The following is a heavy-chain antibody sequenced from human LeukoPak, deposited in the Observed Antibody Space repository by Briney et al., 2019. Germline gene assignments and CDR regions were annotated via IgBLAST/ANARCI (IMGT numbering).Heavy chain of an antibody. Sequence: GGPLGLSCAASGFTFSSYGMHWVRRAPGKGLEWVAVISYDGSNKYYADSVKGRFTISRDNSKNTLYLQMNSLRAEDTAVYYCAKEGDYGDYFFDYWGQGTLVTVSS. D-gene: IGHD4-17*01. J-gene: IGHJ4*02. V-gene: IGHV3-30*18. CDR3: AKEGDYGDYFFDY. CDR2: ISYDGSNK. CDR1: GFTFSSYG.